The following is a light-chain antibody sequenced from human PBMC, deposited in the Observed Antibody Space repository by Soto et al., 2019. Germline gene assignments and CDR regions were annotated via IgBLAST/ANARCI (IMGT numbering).Light chain of an antibody. V-gene: IGKV1-5*01. CDR1: QSISRW. J-gene: IGKJ1*01. CDR3: QQYNSCSTWT. Sequence: DIQMTQSPSTLSASVGDRVTITCRASQSISRWLAWYQQKPGKAPKILIFDASTLKSGVPSRFSGSGSGTEFTLTISSLQPDDFATYYCQQYNSCSTWTFGQGTEVEIK. CDR2: DAS.